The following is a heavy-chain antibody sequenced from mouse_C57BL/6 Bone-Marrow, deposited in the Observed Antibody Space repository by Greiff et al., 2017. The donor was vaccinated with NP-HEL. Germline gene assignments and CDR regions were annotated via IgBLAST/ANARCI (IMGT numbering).Heavy chain of an antibody. CDR3: ASGGGYYFDY. J-gene: IGHJ2*01. V-gene: IGHV1-54*01. Sequence: VQLVESGAELVRPGTSVKVSCKASGYAFTNYLIEWVKQRPGQGLEWIGVINPGSGGTNYNEKFKGKATLTADKSSSTAYMQLSSLTSEDSAVYFCASGGGYYFDYWGQGTTLTVSS. CDR1: GYAFTNYL. D-gene: IGHD1-1*02. CDR2: INPGSGGT.